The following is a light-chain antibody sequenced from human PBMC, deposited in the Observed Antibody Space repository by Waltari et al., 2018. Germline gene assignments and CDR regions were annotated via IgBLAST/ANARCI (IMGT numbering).Light chain of an antibody. J-gene: IGLJ2*01. Sequence: QSALTQPPSVSGSPGQSVAFSCPGTSSDAVGYTYVSWSQQHPGKAPKLMILDVTKRPSGVPDRFSGSKSGSTASLTIAGLQAEDEADYYCCSYAGRYTSVVFGGGTKLTVL. CDR2: DVT. V-gene: IGLV2-11*01. CDR3: CSYAGRYTSVV. CDR1: SSDAVGYTY.